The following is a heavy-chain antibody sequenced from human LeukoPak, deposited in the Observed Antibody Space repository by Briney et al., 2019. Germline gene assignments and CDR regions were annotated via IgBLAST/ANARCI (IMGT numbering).Heavy chain of an antibody. J-gene: IGHJ4*02. CDR2: ITSDGSST. CDR3: ARDHTVAGIVFDS. V-gene: IGHV3-74*01. D-gene: IGHD6-19*01. Sequence: GGSLRLSCAASGFTFSNHWMHWVRQAPGKGLLWVSRITSDGSSTVYADSVRGRFTISRDNARNSVYLQMNSLRDEDTAVYYCARDHTVAGIVFDSWGQGALVTVSS. CDR1: GFTFSNHW.